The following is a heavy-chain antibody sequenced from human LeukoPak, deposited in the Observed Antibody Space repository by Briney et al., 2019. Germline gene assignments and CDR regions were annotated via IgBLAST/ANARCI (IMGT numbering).Heavy chain of an antibody. J-gene: IGHJ4*02. CDR3: ARGRLYYYDSSDSL. CDR1: GFTFGGYW. V-gene: IGHV3-7*01. Sequence: GGSLRLSCAASGFTFGGYWMSWVRQAPGKGLEWVANIKQDGGEKYYVDSVKGRFTISRDNAKNSLDPQMNSLRAEDTAVYYCARGRLYYYDSSDSLWGQGTLVTVSS. D-gene: IGHD3-22*01. CDR2: IKQDGGEK.